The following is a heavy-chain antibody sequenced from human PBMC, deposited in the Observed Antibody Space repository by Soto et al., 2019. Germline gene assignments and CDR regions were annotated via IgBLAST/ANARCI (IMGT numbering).Heavy chain of an antibody. D-gene: IGHD4-17*01. CDR1: GYTFTSYG. CDR3: ARSMTTVTTRVFIYYSYGMDV. V-gene: IGHV1-18*01. Sequence: ASVKVSCKASGYTFTSYGISWVRQAPGQGLEWMGWISAYNGNTNYAQKLQGRVTMTTDTSTSTAYMELRSLRSDDTAVYYCARSMTTVTTRVFIYYSYGMDVWGQGTTVTVSS. CDR2: ISAYNGNT. J-gene: IGHJ6*02.